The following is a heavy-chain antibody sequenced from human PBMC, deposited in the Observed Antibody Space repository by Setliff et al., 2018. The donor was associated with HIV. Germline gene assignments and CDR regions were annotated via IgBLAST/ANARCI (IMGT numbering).Heavy chain of an antibody. CDR2: IYNSGYS. CDR3: ARGDGYRSNDAYYDTGMDV. Sequence: SETLSLTCKVSGASISSYYWSWVRQPPGKGLEWIGYIYNSGYSNSKPSLKSRVTKSLDTSKNQFSLELTSVTAADTAVYFCARGDGYRSNDAYYDTGMDVWGQGITVTVS. J-gene: IGHJ6*02. D-gene: IGHD5-12*01. V-gene: IGHV4-59*01. CDR1: GASISSYY.